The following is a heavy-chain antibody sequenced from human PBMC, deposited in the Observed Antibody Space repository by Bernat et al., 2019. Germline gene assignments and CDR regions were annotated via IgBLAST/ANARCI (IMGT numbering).Heavy chain of an antibody. J-gene: IGHJ6*02. CDR3: AREGERGYSYPNNYYYYGMDV. CDR1: GFTFSSYS. CDR2: ISSSSSYI. Sequence: EVQLVESGGGLVKPGGSLRLSCAASGFTFSSYSMNWVRQAPGKGLEWVSSISSSSSYIYYVDSVKGRFTISRDNSKNTLYLQMNSLRAEDTAVYYCAREGERGYSYPNNYYYYGMDVWGQGTTVTVSS. V-gene: IGHV3-21*01. D-gene: IGHD5-18*01.